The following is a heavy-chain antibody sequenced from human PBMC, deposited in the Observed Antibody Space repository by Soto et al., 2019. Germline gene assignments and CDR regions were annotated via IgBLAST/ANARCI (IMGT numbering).Heavy chain of an antibody. J-gene: IGHJ5*02. V-gene: IGHV4-59*01. Sequence: XGTLALTCTVSGGSISSYYGSWIRQPPGKGLEWIGYIYYSGSTNYNPSLKSRVTISVDTSKNQFSLKLSSVTAADTAVYYCARSSWNANTNWFDPWGQGTLVTVSS. CDR2: IYYSGST. CDR3: ARSSWNANTNWFDP. D-gene: IGHD1-1*01. CDR1: GGSISSYY.